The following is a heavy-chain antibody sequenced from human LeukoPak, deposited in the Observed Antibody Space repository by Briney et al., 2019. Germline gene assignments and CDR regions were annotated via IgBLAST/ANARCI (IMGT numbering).Heavy chain of an antibody. CDR1: GFTFSSYG. J-gene: IGHJ4*02. CDR2: IWYDGSNK. V-gene: IGHV3-33*06. Sequence: GRSLRLSCAASGFTFSSYGMHWVRQAPGKGLEWVAVIWYDGSNKYYADSVKGRFTISRDNSKNTLYLQMNSLRAEDTAVYYCAKLMDTAMVNWGQGTLVTVYS. D-gene: IGHD5-18*01. CDR3: AKLMDTAMVN.